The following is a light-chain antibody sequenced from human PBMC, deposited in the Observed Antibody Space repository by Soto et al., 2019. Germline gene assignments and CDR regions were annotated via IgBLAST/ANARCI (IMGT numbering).Light chain of an antibody. Sequence: EIVLTQSPATLSLSPGERATLSCRASQSISSYLAWYQQKPGQAPRLLMYEASSRATGIPARFSGSGSGTDFTLTISSLEPEDFAVYYWQQRSNWPLTFGGGTKVEIK. CDR3: QQRSNWPLT. CDR2: EAS. J-gene: IGKJ4*01. V-gene: IGKV3-11*01. CDR1: QSISSY.